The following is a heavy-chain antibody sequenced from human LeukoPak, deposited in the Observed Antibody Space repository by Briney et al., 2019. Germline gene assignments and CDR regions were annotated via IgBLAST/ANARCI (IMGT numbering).Heavy chain of an antibody. Sequence: ASVKVSCKASGYTFTGYYMHWVRQAPGQGLEWMGRINPNSGGTNYAQKFQGRVTMTRDTSISTAYMELSRLRSDDTAVYYCAIPLMARSAFDIWGRGTMVTVSS. CDR2: INPNSGGT. V-gene: IGHV1-2*06. J-gene: IGHJ3*02. CDR3: AIPLMARSAFDI. CDR1: GYTFTGYY. D-gene: IGHD2-8*01.